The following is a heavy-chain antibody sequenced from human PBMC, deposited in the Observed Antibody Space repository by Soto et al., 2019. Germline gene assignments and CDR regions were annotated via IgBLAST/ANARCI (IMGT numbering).Heavy chain of an antibody. CDR1: GYSISSGYY. Sequence: PSETLSLTCAVSGYSISSGYYWGWIRQPPGKGLEWIGSIHHSGSTYYNPSLKSRVTISVDTSKNQFSLKLSSVTAADTAVYYCARDFCSSTSCYSEDWFDPWGQGTLVTVSS. D-gene: IGHD2-2*01. CDR3: ARDFCSSTSCYSEDWFDP. V-gene: IGHV4-38-2*02. CDR2: IHHSGST. J-gene: IGHJ5*02.